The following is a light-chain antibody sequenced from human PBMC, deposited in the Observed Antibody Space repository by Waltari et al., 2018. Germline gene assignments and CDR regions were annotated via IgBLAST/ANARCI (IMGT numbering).Light chain of an antibody. CDR1: NIASKS. CDR3: QVWDANTDPGV. CDR2: YDS. V-gene: IGLV3-21*04. J-gene: IGLJ1*01. Sequence: SYVLTQPPSVSVAPGKTASITCWGNNIASKSVHWYQQKPGQAPILVISYDSDRPSGIPERFSGSNSGNTATLTISRVEAGDEADYYCQVWDANTDPGVFGTGTEVTVL.